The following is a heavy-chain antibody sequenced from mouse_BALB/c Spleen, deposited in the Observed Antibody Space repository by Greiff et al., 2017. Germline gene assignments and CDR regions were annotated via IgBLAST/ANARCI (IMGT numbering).Heavy chain of an antibody. CDR3: ARGYYGNSPFAY. Sequence: GQLQQSGAELAKPGASVKMSCKASGYTFTSYWMHWVKQRPGQGLEWIGYINPSTGYTEYNQKFKDKATLTADKSSSTAYMQLSSLTSEDSAVYYCARGYYGNSPFAYWGQGTLVTVAA. CDR2: INPSTGYT. CDR1: GYTFTSYW. J-gene: IGHJ3*01. V-gene: IGHV1-7*01. D-gene: IGHD2-1*01.